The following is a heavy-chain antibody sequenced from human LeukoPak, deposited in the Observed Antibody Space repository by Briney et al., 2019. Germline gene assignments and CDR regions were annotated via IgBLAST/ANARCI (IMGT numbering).Heavy chain of an antibody. V-gene: IGHV3-49*04. CDR2: IRAKIHDGTT. CDR1: GFIFGDYN. Sequence: PGGSLRLSCTTSGFIFGDYNMNWVRQAPGKGLEWVGYIRAKIHDGTTDFAASVKGRFTISRDDSKSIAYLQMTSLKNEDTAVYYCSRGQKDPYGPEFDYWGQGTLVTVSS. D-gene: IGHD3-10*01. J-gene: IGHJ4*02. CDR3: SRGQKDPYGPEFDY.